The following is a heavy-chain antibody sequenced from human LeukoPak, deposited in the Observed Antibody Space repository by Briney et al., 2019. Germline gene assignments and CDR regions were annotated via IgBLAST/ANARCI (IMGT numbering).Heavy chain of an antibody. CDR2: IKSKSDGATT. CDR1: GFTFSSAW. CDR3: FGSGRVP. V-gene: IGHV3-15*01. J-gene: IGHJ5*02. Sequence: GGSLRLSCAASGFTFSSAWMTWVRQARGKGLEWVGRIKSKSDGATTDYAAPVKGRFTISRDDSENTLYLQMNSLKTEDTAVYFCFGSGRVPWGQGTLVTVSS. D-gene: IGHD3-10*01.